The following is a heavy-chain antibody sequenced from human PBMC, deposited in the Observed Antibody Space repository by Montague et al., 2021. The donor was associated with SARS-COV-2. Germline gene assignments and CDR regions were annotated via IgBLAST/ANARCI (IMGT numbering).Heavy chain of an antibody. J-gene: IGHJ4*02. CDR3: ARAPIYRSSWYAYFDY. V-gene: IGHV4-59*01. CDR1: GDSMNNYY. Sequence: SETLSLTCTVSGDSMNNYYWSWIRQPPGKGLEWVGYINYSGSTHYNSSRQSRVTLSRDTSKNQFSLRLASVTAADTAMYFCARAPIYRSSWYAYFDYWGQGTLVTVSS. CDR2: INYSGST. D-gene: IGHD6-13*01.